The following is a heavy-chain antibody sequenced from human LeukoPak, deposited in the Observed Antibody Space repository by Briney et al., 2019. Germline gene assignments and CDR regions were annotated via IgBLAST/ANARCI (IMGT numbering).Heavy chain of an antibody. CDR3: ARGVIAAAVVDY. J-gene: IGHJ4*02. Sequence: GGSLRLSCAASGFTFSSYSMNWVRQAPGKGLEWVSSISGSSSYIYYADSVKGRFTISRDNSKNTLYLQMNSLRAEDTAVYYCARGVIAAAVVDYWGQGTLVTVSS. CDR1: GFTFSSYS. V-gene: IGHV3-21*04. D-gene: IGHD6-13*01. CDR2: ISGSSSYI.